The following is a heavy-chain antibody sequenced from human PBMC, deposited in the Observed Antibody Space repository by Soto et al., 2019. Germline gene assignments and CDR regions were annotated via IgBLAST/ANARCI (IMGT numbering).Heavy chain of an antibody. V-gene: IGHV1-46*03. J-gene: IGHJ6*03. Sequence: GASVKVSCKASGYTFTSYYMHWVRQAPGQGLEWMGIINPSGGSTSYAQKFQGRVTMTRDTSTSTVYMELSSLRSEDTDVYYCASSNYCSGSYSPHYYYYYYMDVWGKGTTVTVSS. D-gene: IGHD3-10*01. CDR1: GYTFTSYY. CDR3: ASSNYCSGSYSPHYYYYYYMDV. CDR2: INPSGGST.